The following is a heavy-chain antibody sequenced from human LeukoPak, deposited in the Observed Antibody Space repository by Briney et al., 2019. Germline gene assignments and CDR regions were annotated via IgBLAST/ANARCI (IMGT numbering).Heavy chain of an antibody. Sequence: SETLSLTCTVSGDSISSNSYYWGWIRQPPGKGLEWIGSIYYSGSTYYNPSLKSRVTISVDTSKNQFSLRLTSVTAADTAVYYCARQTGSGLFILPGGQGTLVTVSS. V-gene: IGHV4-39*01. J-gene: IGHJ4*02. D-gene: IGHD3/OR15-3a*01. CDR2: IYYSGST. CDR3: ARQTGSGLFILP. CDR1: GDSISSNSYY.